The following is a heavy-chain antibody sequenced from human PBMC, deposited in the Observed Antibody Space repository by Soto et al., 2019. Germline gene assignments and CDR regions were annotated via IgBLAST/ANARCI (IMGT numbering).Heavy chain of an antibody. J-gene: IGHJ3*02. Sequence: GESLKISCKGSGYSFTSYWISWVRQMPGKGLEWMGRIDPSDSYTNYSPSFQGHVTISADKSISTAYLQWSSLKASDTAMYYCARPGYYDSSGYHYRPDIWGQGTMVTVSS. CDR2: IDPSDSYT. V-gene: IGHV5-10-1*01. D-gene: IGHD3-22*01. CDR1: GYSFTSYW. CDR3: ARPGYYDSSGYHYRPDI.